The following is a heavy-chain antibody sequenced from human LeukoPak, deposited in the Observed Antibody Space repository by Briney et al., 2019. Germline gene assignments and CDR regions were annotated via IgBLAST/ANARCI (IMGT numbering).Heavy chain of an antibody. V-gene: IGHV4-38-2*02. Sequence: SETLSLTCTVSGYSIRSTYYWGWIRQPPGKGLEWIGSIHHSESTYYNPSLKSRVTISVDTSKNQFSLKLSSVTAADTAVYYCARGATGMGNYFNYWGQGTLVTVSS. CDR1: GYSIRSTYY. J-gene: IGHJ4*02. CDR2: IHHSEST. CDR3: ARGATGMGNYFNY. D-gene: IGHD3-10*01.